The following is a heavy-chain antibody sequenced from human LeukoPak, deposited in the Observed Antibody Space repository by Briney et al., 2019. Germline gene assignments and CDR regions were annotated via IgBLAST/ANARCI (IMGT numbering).Heavy chain of an antibody. V-gene: IGHV4-38-2*01. D-gene: IGHD3-3*01. Sequence: KPSETLSLTGAVSRYSISSGYYWGWIRQPPGKGLEWIGSIYHSGSTYYNPSLKSRVTISVDTSKNQFSLKLSSVTAADTAVYYCARLSYDFWSGYYTVPFDWFDPWGQGTLVTVSS. J-gene: IGHJ5*02. CDR2: IYHSGST. CDR3: ARLSYDFWSGYYTVPFDWFDP. CDR1: RYSISSGYY.